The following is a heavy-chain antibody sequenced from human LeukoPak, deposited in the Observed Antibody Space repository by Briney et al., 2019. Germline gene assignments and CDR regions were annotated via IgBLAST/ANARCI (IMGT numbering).Heavy chain of an antibody. CDR3: ARAMVTPRYYYYGMDV. Sequence: PSETLSLTCAVYGGSFSGYYWSWIRQPPGKGLEWIGEINHSGSTNYNPSLKSRVTISVDTSKNRFSLKLSSVTAADTAVYYCARAMVTPRYYYYGMDVWGQGTTVTVSS. CDR2: INHSGST. CDR1: GGSFSGYY. V-gene: IGHV4-34*01. J-gene: IGHJ6*02. D-gene: IGHD2-8*01.